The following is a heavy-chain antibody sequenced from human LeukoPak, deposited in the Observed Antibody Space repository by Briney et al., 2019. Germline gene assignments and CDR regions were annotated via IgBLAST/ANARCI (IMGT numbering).Heavy chain of an antibody. CDR1: GYTFTGYY. V-gene: IGHV1-2*02. J-gene: IGHJ4*02. CDR3: ARFYNFYGDYYFDY. CDR2: INPNSGGT. Sequence: ASVKVSCKASGYTFTGYYMHWVRQPPGQGLEWMGWINPNSGGTNYAQKFQGRVAMTRDTSIRTAYMELSRLRSDDTAVYYCARFYNFYGDYYFDYWGQGTLVTVSS. D-gene: IGHD4-17*01.